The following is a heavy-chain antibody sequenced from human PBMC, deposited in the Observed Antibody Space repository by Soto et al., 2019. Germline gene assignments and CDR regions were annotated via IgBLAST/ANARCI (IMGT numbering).Heavy chain of an antibody. V-gene: IGHV1-69*02. Sequence: QVQLVQSGAEVKKPGSSVRVSCKASGDTFTFYSINWVRQAPGLGLEWMGRINPILSMSNYAQGFRGSDTTTADKSTSTAYIGLSSWRSPDPAMYYGARRLGWGSRAFDYWGQGALVTVSS. J-gene: IGHJ4*02. CDR3: ARRLGWGSRAFDY. D-gene: IGHD3-16*01. CDR2: INPILSMS. CDR1: GDTFTFYS.